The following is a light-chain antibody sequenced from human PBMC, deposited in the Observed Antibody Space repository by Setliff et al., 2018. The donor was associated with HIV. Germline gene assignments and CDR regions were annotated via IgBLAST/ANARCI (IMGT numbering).Light chain of an antibody. CDR1: SSNIGAGYD. V-gene: IGLV1-40*01. CDR3: SSYAITNTLP. CDR2: SNN. Sequence: QSVLTQPPSMSGAPGQRVTISCTGTSSNIGAGYDVHWYQQRPGAAPKLLIYSNNDRPSGVPARFSASKSATSASLAITGLQAEDEADYYCSSYAITNTLPFGTGTKVTVL. J-gene: IGLJ1*01.